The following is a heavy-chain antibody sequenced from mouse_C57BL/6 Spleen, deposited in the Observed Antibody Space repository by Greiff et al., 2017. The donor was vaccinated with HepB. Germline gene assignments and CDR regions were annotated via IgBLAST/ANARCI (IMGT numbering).Heavy chain of an antibody. J-gene: IGHJ4*01. D-gene: IGHD1-1*01. CDR3: AFTTVVAMDY. V-gene: IGHV1-26*01. CDR1: GYTFTDYY. CDR2: INPNNGGT. Sequence: EVQLQQSGPELVKPGASVKISCKASGYTFTDYYMNWVKQSHGKSLEWIGDINPNNGGTSYNQKFKGKATLTVDKSSSTAYMELRSLTSEDSAVYYCAFTTVVAMDYWGQGTSVTVSS.